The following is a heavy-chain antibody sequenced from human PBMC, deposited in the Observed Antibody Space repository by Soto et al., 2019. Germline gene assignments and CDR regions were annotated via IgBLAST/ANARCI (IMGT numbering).Heavy chain of an antibody. Sequence: SETLSLTCTVSGDSLSSGSYYWSWIRQPPGKGLEWIGSIYYSGNTKYSPSLKGRVSISVDTSKNQFSLKLSSVTAADTAVYYCARRDPEQDFDYWCKGTLVTVSS. CDR2: IYYSGNT. CDR1: GDSLSSGSYY. D-gene: IGHD1-1*01. J-gene: IGHJ4*02. CDR3: ARRDPEQDFDY. V-gene: IGHV4-61*01.